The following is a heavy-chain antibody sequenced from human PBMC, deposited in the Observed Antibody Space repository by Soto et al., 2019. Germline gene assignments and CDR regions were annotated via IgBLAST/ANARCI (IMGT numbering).Heavy chain of an antibody. CDR3: ARVNQDSSSSFDP. D-gene: IGHD6-13*01. CDR1: GYTFTSYG. V-gene: IGHV1-18*01. J-gene: IGHJ5*02. CDR2: ISAYNGNT. Sequence: ASVKVSCKSSGYTFTSYGISCVRQAPGQRLEWMGWISAYNGNTNYAQKLQGRVTMTTDTSTSTAYMELRSLRSDDTAVYYCARVNQDSSSSFDPWGQGTLVTVSS.